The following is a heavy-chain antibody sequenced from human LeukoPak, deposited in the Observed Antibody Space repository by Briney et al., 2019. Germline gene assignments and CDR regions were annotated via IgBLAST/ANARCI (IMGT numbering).Heavy chain of an antibody. D-gene: IGHD2-2*01. Sequence: ASVKVSCKASGYTFTGYYMHWVRQAPGQGLEWMGLINPNSGGTNYAQKFQGRVTMTRDTSISTAYMELSRLRSDDTAVYYCARGVVVPAATLYYFDYWGQGTLVTVSS. V-gene: IGHV1-2*02. CDR3: ARGVVVPAATLYYFDY. J-gene: IGHJ4*02. CDR1: GYTFTGYY. CDR2: INPNSGGT.